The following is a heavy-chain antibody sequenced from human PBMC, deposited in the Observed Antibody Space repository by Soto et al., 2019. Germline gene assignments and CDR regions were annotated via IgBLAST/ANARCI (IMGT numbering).Heavy chain of an antibody. V-gene: IGHV4-4*08. J-gene: IGHJ4*02. D-gene: IGHD4-17*01. CDR3: ASGAPSRY. CDR2: IYNSGTT. Sequence: QMQLQESGPGLVKASETLSLTCSVSGGSFSNYYWGWIRQAPGKGLEWIGSIYNSGTTNYNPSLKSRVIISMESSKSQFSLRLNSVTVADSAVYYCASGAPSRYWGQGVLVTVSS. CDR1: GGSFSNYY.